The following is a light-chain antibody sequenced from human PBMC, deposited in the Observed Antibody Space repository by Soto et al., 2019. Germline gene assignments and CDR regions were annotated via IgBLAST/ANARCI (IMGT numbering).Light chain of an antibody. CDR3: QVWDDNSDHTGV. J-gene: IGLJ3*02. V-gene: IGLV3-21*02. CDR2: HDR. Sequence: ELTQPPSVSVAPGQTATITCGGNNIGTKSVHWYQQKPGQAPVLVVFHDRDRPSGIPDRFSGSHSGNTATLNISRVEAGDEADYHCQVWDDNSDHTGVFGVGTKLTVL. CDR1: NIGTKS.